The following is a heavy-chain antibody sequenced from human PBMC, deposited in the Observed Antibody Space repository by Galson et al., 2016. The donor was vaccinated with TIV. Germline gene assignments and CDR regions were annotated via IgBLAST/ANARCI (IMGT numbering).Heavy chain of an antibody. CDR3: AKGLKGTPGIDYNMDV. CDR1: GFIFSKAD. D-gene: IGHD1-7*01. CDR2: AGLRDDT. J-gene: IGHJ6*02. V-gene: IGHV3-13*01. Sequence: LRLSCAASGFIFSKADMHWVRQVKGKGLEWVASAGLRDDTYYAESVRGRFTIFRVNAQNSVYLQMNSLRVEDAAMYYCAKGLKGTPGIDYNMDVWGQGTTVTVSS.